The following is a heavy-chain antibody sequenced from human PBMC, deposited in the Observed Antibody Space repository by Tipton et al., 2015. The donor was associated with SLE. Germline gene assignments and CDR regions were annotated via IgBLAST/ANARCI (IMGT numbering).Heavy chain of an antibody. CDR2: ISRHGDSK. J-gene: IGHJ4*02. CDR1: GFTLRNDA. V-gene: IGHV3-30*14. D-gene: IGHD1-26*01. CDR3: ARRATTNSYDY. Sequence: SLRLSCVASGFTLRNDALHWVRQAPGKGLEWVSVISRHGDSKYYADSVKGRFTISRDDSKNMLYLQMGSLRDEDMGVYYCARRATTNSYDYWSRGTLVTVSS.